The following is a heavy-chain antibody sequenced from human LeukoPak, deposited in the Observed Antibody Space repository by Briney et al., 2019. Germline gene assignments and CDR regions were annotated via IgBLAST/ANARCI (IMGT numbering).Heavy chain of an antibody. CDR2: ISYNGNDK. CDR1: GFSFSNYA. V-gene: IGHV3-30-3*01. D-gene: IGHD3-3*01. CDR3: AKDRFLEWLLFAD. Sequence: GRSLRLSCAASGFSFSNYAIHWVRQAPGRGLEWVAVISYNGNDKHYADSVKGRFTISRDNSKNTLYVQMNSLRADDTAVYYCAKDRFLEWLLFADWGQGTLVTVSS. J-gene: IGHJ4*02.